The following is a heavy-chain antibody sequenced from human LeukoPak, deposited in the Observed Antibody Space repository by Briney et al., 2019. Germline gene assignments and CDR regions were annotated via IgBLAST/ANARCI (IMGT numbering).Heavy chain of an antibody. D-gene: IGHD1-26*01. J-gene: IGHJ4*02. CDR3: ARVSGLSGSCFDY. Sequence: GGSLRLSCAASGLTISSYWMHWVRQAPGKGLVWVSRINSDGSSTSYADSVKGRFTISRDNAKNTLYLQMNSLRAEDTAVYYCARVSGLSGSCFDYWGQGTLVTVSS. V-gene: IGHV3-74*01. CDR2: INSDGSST. CDR1: GLTISSYW.